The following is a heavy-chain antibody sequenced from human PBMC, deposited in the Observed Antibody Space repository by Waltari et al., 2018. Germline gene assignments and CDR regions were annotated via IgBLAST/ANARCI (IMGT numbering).Heavy chain of an antibody. CDR3: ARHWKKSGYRFDP. J-gene: IGHJ5*02. D-gene: IGHD5-12*01. Sequence: QLQLQESGPGLVKPSETLSLTCTVSGGSISSRSYYWGWIRQSPGKGLEWIGNIYYSGSTYYGGSTYYNPTLKSRVSISGDTSKNQFSLKLSSVTAADTAVYYCARHWKKSGYRFDPWGQGTLVTVSS. CDR1: GGSISSRSYY. CDR2: IYYSGSTYYGGST. V-gene: IGHV4-39*01.